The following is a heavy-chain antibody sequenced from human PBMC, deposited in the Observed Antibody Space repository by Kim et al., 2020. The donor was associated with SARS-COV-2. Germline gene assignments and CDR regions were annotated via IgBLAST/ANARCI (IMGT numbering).Heavy chain of an antibody. CDR2: ISWDGGST. Sequence: GGSLRLSCAASGFTFDDYTMHWVRQAPGKGLEWVSLISWDGGSTYYADSVKGRFTISRDNSKNSLYLQMNSLRTEDTALYYCAKDIGDGYNKYYYYGMDVWGQGTTVTVSS. CDR1: GFTFDDYT. J-gene: IGHJ6*02. D-gene: IGHD5-12*01. CDR3: AKDIGDGYNKYYYYGMDV. V-gene: IGHV3-43*01.